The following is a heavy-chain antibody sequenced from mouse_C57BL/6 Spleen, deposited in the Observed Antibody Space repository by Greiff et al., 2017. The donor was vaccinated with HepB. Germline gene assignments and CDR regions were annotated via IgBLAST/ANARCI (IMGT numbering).Heavy chain of an antibody. J-gene: IGHJ1*03. CDR3: ARSDGNYVGV. Sequence: VQLQQPGAELVKPGASVKLSCKASGYTFTSYWMQWVKQRPGQGLEWIGEIDPSDSYTNYNQKFKGKATLTVDTSSSTAYMQLSSLTSEDSAVYYCARSDGNYVGVWGTGTTVTVSS. CDR1: GYTFTSYW. CDR2: IDPSDSYT. V-gene: IGHV1-50*01. D-gene: IGHD2-1*01.